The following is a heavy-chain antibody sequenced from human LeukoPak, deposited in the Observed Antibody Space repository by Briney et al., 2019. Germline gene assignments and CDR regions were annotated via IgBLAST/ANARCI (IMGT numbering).Heavy chain of an antibody. CDR3: ARDGPLEYYYDSSGYYYVFDY. CDR2: ISYDGSKK. V-gene: IGHV3-30-3*01. Sequence: GRSLRLYGAASGFTFSSYAMHWVRQAPGKGLEWVAVISYDGSKKYYADSVKGRFTISRDNSKNTLYLQMNSLRGEYTAVYYCARDGPLEYYYDSSGYYYVFDYCGQGTLVTVSS. D-gene: IGHD3-22*01. CDR1: GFTFSSYA. J-gene: IGHJ4*02.